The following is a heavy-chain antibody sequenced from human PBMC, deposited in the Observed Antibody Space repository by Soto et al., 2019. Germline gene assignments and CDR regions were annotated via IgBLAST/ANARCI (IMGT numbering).Heavy chain of an antibody. D-gene: IGHD3-3*01. CDR1: GFTFSNYA. CDR3: ARDKRDLRFLEWSYYFDY. CDR2: ISYDGSNK. J-gene: IGHJ4*02. Sequence: QVQLVESGGGVVQPGRSLRLSCAPSGFTFSNYAMHWVRQAPGKGLEWVAVISYDGSNKYYADSVKGRFSISRDNSKNKLYLQRNSMRAEDTAVYYCARDKRDLRFLEWSYYFDYWGQGTLVTVSS. V-gene: IGHV3-30-3*01.